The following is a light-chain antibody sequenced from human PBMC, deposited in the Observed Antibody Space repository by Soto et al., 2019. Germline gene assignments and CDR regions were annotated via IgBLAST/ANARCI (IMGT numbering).Light chain of an antibody. J-gene: IGKJ1*01. CDR3: QQSYNIPPT. V-gene: IGKV3-20*01. CDR1: QSVWGTY. Sequence: IVLTQSPGTLSLSPGERATLSCRASQSVWGTYLAWYQHKPGQAPRLLIYGASNRASGIPDRFSGSGSGTDFTLTISRLEPEDFATYYCQQSYNIPPTFGQGTKVEI. CDR2: GAS.